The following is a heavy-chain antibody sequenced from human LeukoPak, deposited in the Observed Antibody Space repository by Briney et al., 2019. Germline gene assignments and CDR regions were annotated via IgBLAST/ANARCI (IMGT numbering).Heavy chain of an antibody. Sequence: GGSLRLSCAASGFTFSSYSMNWVRQAPGKGLEWVSYISSSSSSIYYADSVKGRFTISRDNAKNSLYLQMNSLRAEDTAVYYCARRGGVIVPYYFDYWGQGTLVTVSS. J-gene: IGHJ4*02. D-gene: IGHD3-16*02. V-gene: IGHV3-48*04. CDR1: GFTFSSYS. CDR3: ARRGGVIVPYYFDY. CDR2: ISSSSSSI.